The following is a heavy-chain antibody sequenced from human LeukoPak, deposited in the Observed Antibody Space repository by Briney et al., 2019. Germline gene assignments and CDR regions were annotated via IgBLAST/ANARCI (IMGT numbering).Heavy chain of an antibody. CDR3: ARQQQLVQFDY. D-gene: IGHD6-13*01. Sequence: VASVKISCKGSGYSFTSYWIGWVRQMPGKGLEWMGIIYPGDSDTRYSPSFQGQVTISADKSISTAYLQWSGLKASDTAMYYCARQQQLVQFDYWGQGTLVTVSS. V-gene: IGHV5-51*01. CDR2: IYPGDSDT. J-gene: IGHJ4*02. CDR1: GYSFTSYW.